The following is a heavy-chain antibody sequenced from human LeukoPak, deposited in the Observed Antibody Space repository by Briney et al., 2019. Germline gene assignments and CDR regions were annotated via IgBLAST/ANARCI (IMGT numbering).Heavy chain of an antibody. D-gene: IGHD3-10*01. Sequence: GGSLRLSCAASGFVLNDYAMHWVRQVPGKGLEAPGKDLEWVSVISGDGSTTYYADSVKGRFTISKDNNKKSLYLQMHSLRTEDTALYYCAKDRTYYGSGWTFQKWGQGTLVTVSS. CDR1: GFVLNDYA. V-gene: IGHV3-43*02. CDR3: AKDRTYYGSGWTFQK. CDR2: ISGDGSTT. J-gene: IGHJ1*01.